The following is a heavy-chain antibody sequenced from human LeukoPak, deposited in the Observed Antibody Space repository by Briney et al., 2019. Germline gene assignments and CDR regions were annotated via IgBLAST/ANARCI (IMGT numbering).Heavy chain of an antibody. V-gene: IGHV3-48*03. CDR2: ISSSVTTV. CDR3: ARQRGDILTGYYMPRGFDY. CDR1: GFTFSNYE. J-gene: IGHJ4*02. D-gene: IGHD3-9*01. Sequence: GGSLRLSCAASGFTFSNYEMNWVRQTPGKGLEWVSYISSSVTTVYYADSVKGRFTISRDNAKNSLYLQMNSLRAEDTAVYYCARQRGDILTGYYMPRGFDYWGQGTLVTVSS.